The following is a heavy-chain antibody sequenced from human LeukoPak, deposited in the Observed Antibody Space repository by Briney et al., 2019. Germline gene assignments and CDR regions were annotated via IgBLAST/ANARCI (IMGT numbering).Heavy chain of an antibody. CDR2: MNLYSGNT. CDR3: ARAVAGGSYYGMDV. V-gene: IGHV1-8*01. D-gene: IGHD6-19*01. J-gene: IGHJ6*02. Sequence: GASVKVSCKASGYTFTSYDINWVRQATGQGLEWMGWMNLYSGNTGYAQKFQGRVTMTRNTSISTAYMELNSLRSEDTAVYYCARAVAGGSYYGMDVWGQGTTVTVSS. CDR1: GYTFTSYD.